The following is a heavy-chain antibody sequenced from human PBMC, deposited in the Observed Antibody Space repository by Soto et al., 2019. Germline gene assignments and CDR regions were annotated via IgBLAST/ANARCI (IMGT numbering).Heavy chain of an antibody. J-gene: IGHJ6*02. Sequence: EVQLLESGGGLVQPGGSLRLSCAASGFTFSSYAMSWVRQAPGKGLEWVSASSGSGGSTYYADSVKGRFTISRDNSKNTLYLQMNSLRAEDTAVYYCAKDPMTTVQRVVFIGGMDVWGQGTTVTVSS. CDR1: GFTFSSYA. D-gene: IGHD4-4*01. CDR2: SSGSGGST. CDR3: AKDPMTTVQRVVFIGGMDV. V-gene: IGHV3-23*01.